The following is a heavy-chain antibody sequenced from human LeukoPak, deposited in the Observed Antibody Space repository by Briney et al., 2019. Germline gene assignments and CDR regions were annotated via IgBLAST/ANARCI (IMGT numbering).Heavy chain of an antibody. D-gene: IGHD1-7*01. CDR2: IYYSGST. CDR1: APSITRGGND. V-gene: IGHV4-31*03. Sequence: PSHTLSPTYTLAAPSITRGGNDSTWLRPHPGNGLEWIGYIYYSGSTYYNPSLKSRVTISVDTSKNHFSLKLSCVTAADTAVYYCARLVLNYAFDIWGQGTMVIVSS. J-gene: IGHJ3*02. CDR3: ARLVLNYAFDI.